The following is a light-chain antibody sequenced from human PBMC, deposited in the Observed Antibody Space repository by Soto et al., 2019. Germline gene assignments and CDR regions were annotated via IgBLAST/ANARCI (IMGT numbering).Light chain of an antibody. J-gene: IGKJ5*01. CDR3: QQSYSSPTT. CDR2: GVS. Sequence: DIQMTQSPSPLSASVGDRVTITCQASHDIRNHLNWYQQKPGKAPKFLVYGVSNLQSGVPSRFTGSGSGTDFTLTVNDLQPEDFATYYCQQSYSSPTTFGQGTRL. V-gene: IGKV1-39*01. CDR1: HDIRNH.